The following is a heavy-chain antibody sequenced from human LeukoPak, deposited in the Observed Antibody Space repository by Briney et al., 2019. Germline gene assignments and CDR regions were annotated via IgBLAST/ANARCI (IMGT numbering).Heavy chain of an antibody. CDR2: IKEDEGEK. D-gene: IGHD4-17*01. J-gene: IGHJ4*02. CDR1: GLIFSTYW. V-gene: IGHV3-7*01. CDR3: ARYRRVYGDYRFDY. Sequence: GGSLRLSCNASGLIFSTYWMSWVRQAPGKGLEWVASIKEDEGEKYYVDSVDGRFTISRDNARKSLYLQMNSLRAEDTAFYYCARYRRVYGDYRFDYWGQGLLVVVSS.